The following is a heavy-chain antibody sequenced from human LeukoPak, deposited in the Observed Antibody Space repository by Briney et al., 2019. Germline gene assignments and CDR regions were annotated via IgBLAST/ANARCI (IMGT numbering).Heavy chain of an antibody. J-gene: IGHJ4*02. CDR1: GFAFSSYA. CDR2: IGTGGDT. D-gene: IGHD1-26*01. V-gene: IGHV3-47*01. CDR3: ASLAPWELHDY. Sequence: GGSLRLSCAASGFAFSSYALHWVRRAPGKGLEWVSAIGTGGDTYYADSVMGRFTISRDNAKKSLYLHMNSLIAEDMAVYYCASLAPWELHDYWGQGTLVTVSS.